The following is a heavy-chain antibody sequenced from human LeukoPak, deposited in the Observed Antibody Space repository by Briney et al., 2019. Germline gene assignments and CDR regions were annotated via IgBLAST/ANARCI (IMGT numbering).Heavy chain of an antibody. D-gene: IGHD4-11*01. J-gene: IGHJ4*02. V-gene: IGHV3-15*01. Sequence: KPGGSLRLSCAASGFTFSNAWMNWVRQAPGKGLEWVGRIKSKTDSGTTDYAAPVKGRFTISRDDSKNTLHLQMNSLKTEDSAVYYCTTDLPYYSNYYLHYWGEGTLVTVSS. CDR3: TTDLPYYSNYYLHY. CDR2: IKSKTDSGTT. CDR1: GFTFSNAW.